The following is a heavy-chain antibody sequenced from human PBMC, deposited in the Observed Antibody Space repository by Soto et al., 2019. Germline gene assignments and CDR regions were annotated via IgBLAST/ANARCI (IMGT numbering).Heavy chain of an antibody. J-gene: IGHJ5*02. Sequence: GGSLRLSCAASGFTVSSNYMSWVRQAPGKGLEWVSVIYSGGSTYYADSVKGRFTISRDNSKNTLYLQMNSLRAEDTAVYYCARVIAAAGTFWFDPWGQGTLVTFS. D-gene: IGHD6-13*01. V-gene: IGHV3-53*01. CDR3: ARVIAAAGTFWFDP. CDR1: GFTVSSNY. CDR2: IYSGGST.